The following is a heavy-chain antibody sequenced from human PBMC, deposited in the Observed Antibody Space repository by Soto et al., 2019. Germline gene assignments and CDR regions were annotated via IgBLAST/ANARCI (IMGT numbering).Heavy chain of an antibody. Sequence: SETLSLTCAVSGFSITSGDYWGWLRQPPGKGLEWIGSIFQSGSAYYNPSLKSRVTISVDTSKNQFSLKLNSVTAADTAVYYCARDTGTGMDYFDSWGQGTLVTVSS. V-gene: IGHV4-38-2*02. CDR2: IFQSGSA. CDR1: GFSITSGDY. CDR3: ARDTGTGMDYFDS. D-gene: IGHD1-7*01. J-gene: IGHJ4*02.